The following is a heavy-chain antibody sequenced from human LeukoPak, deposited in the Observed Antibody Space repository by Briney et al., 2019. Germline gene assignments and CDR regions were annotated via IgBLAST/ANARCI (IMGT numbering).Heavy chain of an antibody. J-gene: IGHJ4*02. CDR3: AKDRSYYDSSGYIYYFDY. V-gene: IGHV3-48*03. D-gene: IGHD3-22*01. Sequence: GGSLRLSCAASGFTFSSYEMNWVRQAPGKGLEWVSYISSSGSTIYYADSVKGRFTISRDNSKNTLYLQMNSLRAEDTAVYYCAKDRSYYDSSGYIYYFDYWGQGTLVTVSS. CDR2: ISSSGSTI. CDR1: GFTFSSYE.